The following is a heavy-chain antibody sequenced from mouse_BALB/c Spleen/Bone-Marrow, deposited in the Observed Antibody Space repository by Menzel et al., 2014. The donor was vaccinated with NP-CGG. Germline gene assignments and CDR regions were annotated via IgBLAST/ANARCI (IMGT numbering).Heavy chain of an antibody. D-gene: IGHD1-1*01. CDR3: AKPTVVADFDY. J-gene: IGHJ2*01. V-gene: IGHV1-4*02. CDR1: GYTFSSYT. CDR2: INPSSDYA. Sequence: VQLQQSAAELARPGASVKMSCKASGYTFSSYTMHWVKQRPGQDLEWIGFINPSSDYAEYNEKFKDKTTLTADKSSSTAYMQLSSLTYEDSAVYYCAKPTVVADFDYWGRGTTLTVSS.